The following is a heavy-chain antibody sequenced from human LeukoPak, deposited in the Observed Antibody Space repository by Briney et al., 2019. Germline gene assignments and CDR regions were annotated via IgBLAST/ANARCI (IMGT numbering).Heavy chain of an antibody. D-gene: IGHD3-3*01. V-gene: IGHV3-7*01. CDR3: ARWSGDFWSGYYYYMDV. Sequence: PGGSLSLSCAASGFTFSSYWMSWVRQAPGKGLEWVANIKQDGSEKYYVDSVKGRFTISRDNAKNSLYLQMNSLRAEDTAVYYCARWSGDFWSGYYYYMDVWGKGTTVTVSS. CDR1: GFTFSSYW. J-gene: IGHJ6*03. CDR2: IKQDGSEK.